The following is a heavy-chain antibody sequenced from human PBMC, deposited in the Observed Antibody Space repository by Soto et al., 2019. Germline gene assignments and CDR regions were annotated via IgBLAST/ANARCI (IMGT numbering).Heavy chain of an antibody. Sequence: EVQLVESGGGLVQPGRPLRLSCAASGFTFDDYAMHWVRQPPGKGLEWVSGITWNSGSKDYADSVKGRFTISRDNRKNSLYLQMNSLRGEDTALYYCTTTYPNDDSRVVAYWGQGTLVTVSS. CDR1: GFTFDDYA. CDR3: TTTYPNDDSRVVAY. J-gene: IGHJ4*02. D-gene: IGHD1-1*01. V-gene: IGHV3-9*01. CDR2: ITWNSGSK.